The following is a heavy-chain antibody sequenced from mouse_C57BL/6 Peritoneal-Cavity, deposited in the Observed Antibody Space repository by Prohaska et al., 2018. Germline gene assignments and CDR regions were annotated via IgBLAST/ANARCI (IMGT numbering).Heavy chain of an antibody. J-gene: IGHJ1*03. CDR2: IWSDGST. CDR1: GFSLTSYG. V-gene: IGHV2-6*03. Sequence: QVQLKESGPGLVAPSQSLSITCTVSGFSLTSYGVHWVRQPPGKGLEWMVVIWSDGSTTYNSAFKSRLSISKDNSKSQVFLKMNRLQTDDTAMYYCARDYDWYFDVWGTGTTVTVSS. CDR3: ARDYDWYFDV. D-gene: IGHD2-4*01.